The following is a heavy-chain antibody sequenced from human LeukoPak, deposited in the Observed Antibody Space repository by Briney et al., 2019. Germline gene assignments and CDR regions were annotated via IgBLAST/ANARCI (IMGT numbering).Heavy chain of an antibody. J-gene: IGHJ6*02. V-gene: IGHV4-61*02. CDR3: AGLRYFDWLPRAYYYGMDV. Sequence: SQTLSLTCTVSGGSISSGSYYWSWIRQPAGKGLEWIGRIYTSGSTNYNPSLKSRVTISVDTSQNQFSLKLSSVTAADTAVYYCAGLRYFDWLPRAYYYGMDVWGQGTTVTVSS. CDR2: IYTSGST. D-gene: IGHD3-9*01. CDR1: GGSISSGSYY.